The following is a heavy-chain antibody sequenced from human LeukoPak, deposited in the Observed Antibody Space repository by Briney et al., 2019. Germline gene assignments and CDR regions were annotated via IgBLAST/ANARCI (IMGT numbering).Heavy chain of an antibody. CDR3: ARDIIVDIVASITYVDS. CDR2: ISSSGSTI. CDR1: GFTFSSYE. J-gene: IGHJ4*02. D-gene: IGHD5-12*01. V-gene: IGHV3-48*03. Sequence: PGGSLRLSCAASGFTFSSYEMNWVRQAPGKGLEWVSYISSSGSTIYYADSVKGRFTISRDNAKNSLYLQMNSLRAEDTAVYYCARDIIVDIVASITYVDSWGQGTMVTVSS.